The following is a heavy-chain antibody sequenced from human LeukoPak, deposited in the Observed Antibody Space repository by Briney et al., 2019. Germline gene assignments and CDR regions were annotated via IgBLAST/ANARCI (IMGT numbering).Heavy chain of an antibody. V-gene: IGHV4-4*07. CDR3: ARESMVRGNDAFDI. Sequence: SETLSLTCTVSGGSISSYYWSWIRQPAGKGLEWIGRIYISGSTNYNPSLKSRVTMSVDTSKNQFSLKLSSVTAADTAVYYCARESMVRGNDAFDIWGQGTMVTVSS. D-gene: IGHD3-10*01. CDR2: IYISGST. J-gene: IGHJ3*02. CDR1: GGSISSYY.